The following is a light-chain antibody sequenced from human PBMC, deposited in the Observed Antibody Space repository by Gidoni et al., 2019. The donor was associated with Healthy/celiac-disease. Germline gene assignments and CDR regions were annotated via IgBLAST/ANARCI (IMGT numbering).Light chain of an antibody. Sequence: QSALTQPASVSGSPGQSSTISCTGTSSDVGGYNYVSWYQQHPGKAPKLMIYEVSNRPSGVSNRFSGSKSGNTASLTISGLQADDEADYYCSSYTSSSTRVFGGGTKLTVL. CDR2: EVS. V-gene: IGLV2-14*01. J-gene: IGLJ3*02. CDR3: SSYTSSSTRV. CDR1: SSDVGGYNY.